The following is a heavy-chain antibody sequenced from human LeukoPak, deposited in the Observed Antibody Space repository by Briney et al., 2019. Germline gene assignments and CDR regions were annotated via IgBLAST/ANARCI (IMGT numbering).Heavy chain of an antibody. Sequence: PGGSLRLSRAGSGFTVSSNYVSWVRQAPGKGLEWVSVIYSGDSTYYADSVKGRFIISRDNSKNTVYLQMNSLRAEDTAVYYCARDRAVADGRLYYWGQGTLVTVSS. CDR2: IYSGDST. J-gene: IGHJ4*02. CDR1: GFTVSSNY. V-gene: IGHV3-66*01. D-gene: IGHD6-19*01. CDR3: ARDRAVADGRLYY.